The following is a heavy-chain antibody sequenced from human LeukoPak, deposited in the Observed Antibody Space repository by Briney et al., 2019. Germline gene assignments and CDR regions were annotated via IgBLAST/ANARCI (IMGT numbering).Heavy chain of an antibody. CDR1: GFTVGSNY. Sequence: GGSLRLSCAASGFTVGSNYMSWVRQAPGQELEWVSVIYSGGSTYYADSVKGRFTISRDNSKNTLYLQMNSLRAEDTAVYYCARAGGYDWRNWFDPWGQGTLVTVSS. CDR3: ARAGGYDWRNWFDP. J-gene: IGHJ5*02. CDR2: IYSGGST. V-gene: IGHV3-53*01. D-gene: IGHD5-12*01.